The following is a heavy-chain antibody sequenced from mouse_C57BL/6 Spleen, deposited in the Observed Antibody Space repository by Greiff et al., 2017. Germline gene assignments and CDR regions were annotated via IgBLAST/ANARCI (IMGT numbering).Heavy chain of an antibody. CDR1: GFTFNTYA. CDR2: IRSKSSNYAT. D-gene: IGHD1-1*01. J-gene: IGHJ2*01. CDR3: VRGDYYGSSYEELFDY. Sequence: EVQLVESGGGLVQPKGSLKLSCAASGFTFNTYAMHWVRQAPGKGLEWVARIRSKSSNYATYYADSVKDRFTISRDDSQSMLYLQMNNLKTEDTAMYYCVRGDYYGSSYEELFDYWGQGTTLTVSS. V-gene: IGHV10-3*01.